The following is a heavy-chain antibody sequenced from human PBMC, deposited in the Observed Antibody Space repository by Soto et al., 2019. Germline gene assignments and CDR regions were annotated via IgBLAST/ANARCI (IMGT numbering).Heavy chain of an antibody. Sequence: LXRCCTGSGVTCNSYRMNWVRQAPGGGVEWVSYISPGDDTIHYSDSVKGRFTISRDNAKNSFYLQINNLRVEDSALYYCAREGDGNYFYFDYWAQGPRVTV. CDR3: AREGDGNYFYFDY. V-gene: IGHV3-48*03. D-gene: IGHD1-26*01. CDR2: ISPGDDTI. CDR1: GVTCNSYR. J-gene: IGHJ4*02.